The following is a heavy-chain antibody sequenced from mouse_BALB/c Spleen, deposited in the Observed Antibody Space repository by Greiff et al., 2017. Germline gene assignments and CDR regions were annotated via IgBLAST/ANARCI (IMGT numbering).Heavy chain of an antibody. CDR1: GFTFSSYA. J-gene: IGHJ3*01. D-gene: IGHD1-1*01. CDR3: ARGPYGSPSWFAY. V-gene: IGHV5-6-5*01. Sequence: EVQVVESGGGLVKPGGSLKLSCAASGFTFSSYAMSWVRQTPEKRLEWVASISSGGSTYYPDSVKGRFTISRDNARNILYLQMSSLRSEDTAMYYCARGPYGSPSWFAYWGQGTLVTVSA. CDR2: ISSGGST.